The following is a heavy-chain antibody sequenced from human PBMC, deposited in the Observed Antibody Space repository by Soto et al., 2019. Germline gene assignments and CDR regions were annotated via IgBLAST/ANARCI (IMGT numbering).Heavy chain of an antibody. CDR2: MSGSGDDA. J-gene: IGHJ4*02. CDR3: AKKVTIYAVDPADY. D-gene: IGHD3-3*01. V-gene: IGHV3-23*01. CDR1: GFTFSNYG. Sequence: GGSLRLSCAASGFTFSNYGMSWVRQAPGKGLEWVSVMSGSGDDAYYADSVKGRFTISRDNSKNMLYLQMNSLRAEDTAVYFCAKKVTIYAVDPADYWGQGTQVTVS.